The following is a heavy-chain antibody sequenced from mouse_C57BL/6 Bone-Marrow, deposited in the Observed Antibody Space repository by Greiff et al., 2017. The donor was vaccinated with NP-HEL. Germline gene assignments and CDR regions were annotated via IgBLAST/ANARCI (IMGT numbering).Heavy chain of an antibody. CDR3: ARCDGYPFAY. CDR2: IDPSDSYT. D-gene: IGHD2-3*01. Sequence: QVQLKQPGAELVKPGASVKLSCKASGYTFTSYWMQWVKQRPGQGLEWIGEIDPSDSYTNYNQKFKGKATLTVDTSSSTAYMQLSSLTSEDSAVYYCARCDGYPFAYWGQGTLVTVSA. J-gene: IGHJ3*01. V-gene: IGHV1-50*01. CDR1: GYTFTSYW.